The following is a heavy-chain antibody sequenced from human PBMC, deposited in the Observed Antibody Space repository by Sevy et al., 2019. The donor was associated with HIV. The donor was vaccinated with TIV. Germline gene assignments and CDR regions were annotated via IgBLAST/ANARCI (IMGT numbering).Heavy chain of an antibody. CDR1: GYTFTGYY. J-gene: IGHJ3*02. CDR2: INPNSSDT. D-gene: IGHD2-21*02. CDR3: ARDFLAVTSIPSDAFDI. V-gene: IGHV1-2*02. Sequence: ASVKVSCKASGYTFTGYYMNWLRQAPGQGLEWMGWINPNSSDTQYSEKFQGRVTMTRDTSISTAYMQLSSLRSDDTAVYYCARDFLAVTSIPSDAFDIWGQGTMVTVSS.